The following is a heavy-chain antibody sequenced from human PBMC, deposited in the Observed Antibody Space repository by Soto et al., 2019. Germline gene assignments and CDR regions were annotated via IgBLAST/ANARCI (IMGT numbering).Heavy chain of an antibody. CDR2: ISAYNGNT. CDR1: GYTFTSYG. V-gene: IGHV1-18*01. J-gene: IGHJ6*02. D-gene: IGHD1-26*01. Sequence: ASVKVSCKASGYTFTSYGISWVRQAPGQGLERMGWISAYNGNTNYAQKLQGRVTMTTDTSTSTAYMELRSLRSDDTAVYYCARPGGDSGTPRYYYYYGMDVWGQGTTVTVSS. CDR3: ARPGGDSGTPRYYYYYGMDV.